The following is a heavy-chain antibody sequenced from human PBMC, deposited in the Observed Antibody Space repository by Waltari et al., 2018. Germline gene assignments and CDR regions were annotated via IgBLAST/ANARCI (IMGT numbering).Heavy chain of an antibody. Sequence: QVQLVESGGGVVQPGRSLRPSCAASGFTFSSYGMHWVRQARGKGLEWVELIWCGGRNKDDANSVKGRFTIPRDNSKNTLYLQMNSLRAEETAVYYCARGQLVGEFDPWGQGTLVTVSS. CDR2: IWCGGRNK. D-gene: IGHD2-21*01. CDR3: ARGQLVGEFDP. J-gene: IGHJ5*02. V-gene: IGHV3-33*01. CDR1: GFTFSSYG.